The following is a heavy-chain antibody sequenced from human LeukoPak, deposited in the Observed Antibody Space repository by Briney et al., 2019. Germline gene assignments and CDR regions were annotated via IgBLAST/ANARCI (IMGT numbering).Heavy chain of an antibody. D-gene: IGHD5-18*01. V-gene: IGHV3-30*02. Sequence: GESLRLSCAASGFIFSTYGMHWVRQAPGKGLEWVAFMQYYGSDKYYADSVKGRFTISRDNSKNTLYMQMNSLRAEDMAVYYCARARSSYGYGDAFDIWGQGTMVTVSS. J-gene: IGHJ3*02. CDR1: GFIFSTYG. CDR2: MQYYGSDK. CDR3: ARARSSYGYGDAFDI.